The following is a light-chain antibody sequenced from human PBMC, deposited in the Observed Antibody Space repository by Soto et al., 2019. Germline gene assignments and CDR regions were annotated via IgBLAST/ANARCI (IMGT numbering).Light chain of an antibody. Sequence: EIVMTQSPATLSVSPGERATLACRASQSVSSNLAWYQQKPGQAPRLLIYGASTRATGIPARFSGSGSGTEFTLTISSLLSEDFAVYFCQQYNNWPPVTFGGGTKVEIK. J-gene: IGKJ4*01. CDR1: QSVSSN. CDR2: GAS. CDR3: QQYNNWPPVT. V-gene: IGKV3D-15*01.